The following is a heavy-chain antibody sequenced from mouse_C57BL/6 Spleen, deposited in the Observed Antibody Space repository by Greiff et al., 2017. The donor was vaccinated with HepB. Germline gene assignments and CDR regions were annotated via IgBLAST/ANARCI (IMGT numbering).Heavy chain of an antibody. CDR3: ARDHGQLVGNY. J-gene: IGHJ2*01. CDR2: IYPGDGDT. D-gene: IGHD1-1*02. Sequence: QVQLQQSGPELVKPGASVKISCKASGYAFSSSWMNWVKQRPGKGLEWIGRIYPGDGDTNYNGKFKGKATLTADKSSSTAYMQLSSLTSEDSAVYFCARDHGQLVGNYWGQGTTLTVSS. V-gene: IGHV1-82*01. CDR1: GYAFSSSW.